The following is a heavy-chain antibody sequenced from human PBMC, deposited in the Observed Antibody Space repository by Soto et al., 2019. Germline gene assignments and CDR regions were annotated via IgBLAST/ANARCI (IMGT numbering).Heavy chain of an antibody. CDR2: IIPILGIA. Sequence: SVKVSCKASGGTFSSYTISWVRQAPGQGLEWMGRIIPILGIANYAQKFQGRVTITADKSTSTAYMELSSLRSEDTAVYYCATDRLYDYVWGSYRYTRLYAFDIWG. V-gene: IGHV1-69*04. J-gene: IGHJ3*02. CDR1: GGTFSSYT. CDR3: ATDRLYDYVWGSYRYTRLYAFDI. D-gene: IGHD3-16*02.